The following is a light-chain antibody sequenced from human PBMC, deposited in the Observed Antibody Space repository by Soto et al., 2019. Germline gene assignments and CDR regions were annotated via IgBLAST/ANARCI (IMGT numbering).Light chain of an antibody. CDR1: FSDINTYNF. J-gene: IGLJ3*02. CDR3: CIYASTSWV. V-gene: IGLV2-14*01. CDR2: DVS. Sequence: QSALTQPASVSGSPGQSITISCTGTFSDINTYNFVSWFRQHPGKAPKLMMYDVSSRPPGVSERFSCSKSGKTASLTISGLQAEDEADYYCCIYASTSWVFGGGTQLTVL.